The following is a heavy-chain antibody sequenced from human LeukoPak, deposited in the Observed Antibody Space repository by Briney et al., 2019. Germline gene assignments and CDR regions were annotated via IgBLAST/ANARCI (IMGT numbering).Heavy chain of an antibody. J-gene: IGHJ4*02. D-gene: IGHD1-26*01. CDR1: GGSISSSNW. CDR2: IYHSGST. Sequence: PSETLSLTCAVSGGSISSSNWWSWVRQPPGKGVEWSVKIYHSGSTNYNPSLKSRVTISVDKSKNQVSMKLSSVTAADTAVYYCARGEGELLSGGIDYWGQGTLVTVSS. CDR3: ARGEGELLSGGIDY. V-gene: IGHV4-4*02.